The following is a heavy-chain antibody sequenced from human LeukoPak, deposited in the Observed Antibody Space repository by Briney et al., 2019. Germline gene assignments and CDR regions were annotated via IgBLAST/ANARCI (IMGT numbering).Heavy chain of an antibody. V-gene: IGHV4-34*01. Sequence: SETLSLTCAVYGGSFSGYYWSWIRQPPGKGLEWIGEINHSGSTNYNPSLKSRVTISVDTSKNQFSLKLSSVTAADTAVYYCARGGVKGVLMVYATNWFDPWGQGTLVTVSS. CDR3: ARGGVKGVLMVYATNWFDP. D-gene: IGHD2-8*01. CDR1: GGSFSGYY. J-gene: IGHJ5*02. CDR2: INHSGST.